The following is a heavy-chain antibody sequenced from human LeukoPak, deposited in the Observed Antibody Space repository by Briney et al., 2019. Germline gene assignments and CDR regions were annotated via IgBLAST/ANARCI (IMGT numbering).Heavy chain of an antibody. D-gene: IGHD2-21*01. V-gene: IGHV3-48*01. CDR1: GFTFSSSS. CDR3: AAQLRAIGFDP. CDR2: ISSRSSTI. J-gene: IGHJ5*02. Sequence: GGSLRLSCAASGFTFSSSSMNWVRQAPGKGLEWVSYISSRSSTIYYVDSVKGRFTISRDNAKNSLYLQMNSLRAEDTAVYYCAAQLRAIGFDPWGQGTLVTVSS.